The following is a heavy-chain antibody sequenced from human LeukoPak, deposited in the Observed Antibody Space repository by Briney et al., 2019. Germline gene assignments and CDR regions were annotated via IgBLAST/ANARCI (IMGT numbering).Heavy chain of an antibody. CDR1: GFTFSNYG. Sequence: GGSLRLSCAASGFTFSNYGMSWVRQAPGKGLEWGSGINWNGGSTVYADSVKGRFTISRDNAKNSLYLQMNSLRAEDTALYYCARARMITFGGVIVTAQVFDYWGQGTLVTVSS. D-gene: IGHD3-16*02. CDR2: INWNGGST. CDR3: ARARMITFGGVIVTAQVFDY. J-gene: IGHJ4*02. V-gene: IGHV3-20*04.